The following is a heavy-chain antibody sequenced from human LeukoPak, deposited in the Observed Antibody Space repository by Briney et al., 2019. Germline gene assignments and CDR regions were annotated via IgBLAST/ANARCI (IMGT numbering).Heavy chain of an antibody. V-gene: IGHV4-39*01. J-gene: IGHJ4*02. CDR1: ISSITSVSHH. CDR2: IYYTGSH. D-gene: IGHD3-16*01. CDR3: ARRWGNIVGVTYEY. Sequence: PSETLSLTCTISISSITSVSHHCGWIRQPPGKGLEWIGDIYYTGSHYYSPSLRGRVTMSVHTSENQFSLRLNSVTAVDTAVYYCARRWGNIVGVTYEYWGQGTLVTVSS.